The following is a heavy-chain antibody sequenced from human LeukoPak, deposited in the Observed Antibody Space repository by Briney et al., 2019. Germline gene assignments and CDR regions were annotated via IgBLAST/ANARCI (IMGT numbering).Heavy chain of an antibody. CDR1: GYTFTGYY. CDR3: ASVRDGLRLSTPFDY. D-gene: IGHD5-12*01. J-gene: IGHJ4*02. Sequence: ASLKVSCKASGYTFTGYYMHWVRQAPGQGLEWMGWINPNSGGTNYAQKLQGRVTMTRDTSISTAYMELSRLRSDDTAVYFCASVRDGLRLSTPFDYWGQGTLVTVSS. V-gene: IGHV1-2*02. CDR2: INPNSGGT.